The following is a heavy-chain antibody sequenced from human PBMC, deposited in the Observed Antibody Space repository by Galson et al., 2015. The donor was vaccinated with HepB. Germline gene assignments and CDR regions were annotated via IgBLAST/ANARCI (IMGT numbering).Heavy chain of an antibody. D-gene: IGHD2-15*01. Sequence: SVKVSCKASGYTFTGYYMHWVRQAPGQGLEWMGRINPNSGGTNYAQKFQGRVTMARDTSISTAYMELSRLRSDDTVVYYCARSPRYCSGGSCYDYWGQGTLVTVSS. J-gene: IGHJ4*02. CDR1: GYTFTGYY. CDR3: ARSPRYCSGGSCYDY. V-gene: IGHV1-2*05. CDR2: INPNSGGT.